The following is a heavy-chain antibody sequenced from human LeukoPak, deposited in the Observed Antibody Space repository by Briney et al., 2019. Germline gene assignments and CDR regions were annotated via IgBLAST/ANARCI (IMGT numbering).Heavy chain of an antibody. Sequence: GGSLRLSCAASGFTFSSFGMHWVRQAPGKGLEWVAVIWYDASNKYYADSVKGRFTISRDNSKNTLYLQMNSLRAEDTAVYYCARDTYDDYVPLDYWGQGTLVTVSS. CDR2: IWYDASNK. CDR3: ARDTYDDYVPLDY. J-gene: IGHJ4*02. CDR1: GFTFSSFG. D-gene: IGHD4-17*01. V-gene: IGHV3-33*01.